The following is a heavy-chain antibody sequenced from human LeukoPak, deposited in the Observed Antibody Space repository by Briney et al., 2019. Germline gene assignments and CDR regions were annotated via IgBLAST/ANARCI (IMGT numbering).Heavy chain of an antibody. CDR1: GFTFTSSA. CDR2: IVVGSGNT. CDR3: AADLRLLGPRSVAAQNWYFDL. Sequence: SVKVFCKASGFTFTSSAMQWVRQARGQRLEWIGWIVVGSGNTNYAQKFQERVTITRDMSTSTAYMELSSLRSEDTAVYYCAADLRLLGPRSVAAQNWYFDLWGRGTLVTVSS. J-gene: IGHJ2*01. V-gene: IGHV1-58*02. D-gene: IGHD6-19*01.